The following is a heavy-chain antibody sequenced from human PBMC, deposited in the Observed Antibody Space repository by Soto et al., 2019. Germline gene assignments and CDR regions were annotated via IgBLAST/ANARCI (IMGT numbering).Heavy chain of an antibody. CDR1: GFTFSSYG. D-gene: IGHD3-22*01. Sequence: QVQLVESGGGVVQPGRSLRLSCAASGFTFSSYGMHWVRQAPGKGLEWVAVISYDGSNKYYADSVKGRFTIFRDNSKNTLYLQMNSLRAEDTAVYYCAKASDSSGYYGFDYWGQGTLVTVSS. V-gene: IGHV3-30*18. J-gene: IGHJ4*02. CDR2: ISYDGSNK. CDR3: AKASDSSGYYGFDY.